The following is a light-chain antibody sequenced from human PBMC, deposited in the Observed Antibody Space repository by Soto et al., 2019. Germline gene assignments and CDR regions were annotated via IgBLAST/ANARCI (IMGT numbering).Light chain of an antibody. CDR2: KAS. CDR1: KSISSW. J-gene: IGKJ1*01. V-gene: IGKV1-5*03. CDR3: QQYNSYWT. Sequence: DIQMTQSPSTLSASVGDRVTITCRASKSISSWLAWYQQKPGQAPKLLIYKASSLESGVPSRFSGSGSGTEFTLPISSLQPDDFATYYCQQYNSYWTFGQGTKVDIK.